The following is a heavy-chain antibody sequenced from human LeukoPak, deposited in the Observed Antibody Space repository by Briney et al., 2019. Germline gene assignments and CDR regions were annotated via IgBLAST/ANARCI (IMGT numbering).Heavy chain of an antibody. CDR1: GVSISNTCYY. Sequence: SETLSLTCTVSGVSISNTCYYWGWIRQPPGRGLEWIGSIYHTGRTNYSPSLKRRVTLSVDTSKNQFCVKGSYVTAAATALYHCARDPGFYYDSRETHYDYWGQGTLVTVSS. D-gene: IGHD3-22*01. CDR2: IYHTGRT. CDR3: ARDPGFYYDSRETHYDY. V-gene: IGHV4-39*07. J-gene: IGHJ4*02.